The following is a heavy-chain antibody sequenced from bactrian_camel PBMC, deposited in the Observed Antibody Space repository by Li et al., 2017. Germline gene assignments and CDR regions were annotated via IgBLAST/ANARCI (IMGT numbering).Heavy chain of an antibody. J-gene: IGHJ6*01. Sequence: HVQLVESGGGLVQPGGSLRLSCAASGYTKSRYCMGWFRGNECELVATIARYDRSYYASPAKGRFTISRDDAKNTVYLQMNSLKPEDTAVYYCVGDLRPYGDLWFAFGYWGQGTQVTVS. CDR2: IARYDRS. CDR1: GYTKSRYC. D-gene: IGHD1*01. V-gene: IGHV3S53*01. CDR3: VGDLRPYGDLWFAFGY.